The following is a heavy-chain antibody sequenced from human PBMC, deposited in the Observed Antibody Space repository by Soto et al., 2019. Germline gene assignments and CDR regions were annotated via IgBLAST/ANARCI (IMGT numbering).Heavy chain of an antibody. Sequence: ASVKVSCKASGGTFSTYTSTWVRQANGQGLEWMGRIIPIIGIINYAQKFQGRVTISADKFTGTAYMELTGLRSDDTAVYYCAGDPDSHYNDSHASSYPWGQGTLVTVSS. CDR2: IIPIIGII. J-gene: IGHJ5*02. CDR3: AGDPDSHYNDSHASSYP. CDR1: GGTFSTYT. V-gene: IGHV1-69*04. D-gene: IGHD4-4*01.